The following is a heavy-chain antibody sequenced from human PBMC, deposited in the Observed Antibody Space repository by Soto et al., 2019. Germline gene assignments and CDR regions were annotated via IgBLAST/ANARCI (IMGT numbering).Heavy chain of an antibody. CDR3: AKDTRGLPNEVASTFYY. D-gene: IGHD3-10*01. CDR1: GFTFDDYA. V-gene: IGHV3-9*01. J-gene: IGHJ4*02. Sequence: EVQLVESGGGLVQPGRSLRLSCAASGFTFDDYAMHWVRQAPGKGLEWVSGISWNSGSIGYADSVKGQFTISRDNAKNSLYLQMNSLRAEDTALYDSAKDTRGLPNEVASTFYYWGQGTLVTVSS. CDR2: ISWNSGSI.